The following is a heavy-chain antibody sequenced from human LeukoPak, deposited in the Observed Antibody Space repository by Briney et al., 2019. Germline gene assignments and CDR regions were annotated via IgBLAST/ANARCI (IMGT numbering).Heavy chain of an antibody. J-gene: IGHJ5*02. CDR2: IYYSGNT. CDR1: GDSISTSNSY. CDR3: ARQPKSCAPGIFITGKACWFDP. Sequence: PSETLSLTCTVSGDSISTSNSYWGWIRQPPGKGLEWIGSIYYSGNTYYHAALKSRVTISVDTSKNQFSLKLTSVTAADTAVYYCARQPKSCAPGIFITGKACWFDPWGQGTLVTVSP. D-gene: IGHD3-10*01. V-gene: IGHV4-39*01.